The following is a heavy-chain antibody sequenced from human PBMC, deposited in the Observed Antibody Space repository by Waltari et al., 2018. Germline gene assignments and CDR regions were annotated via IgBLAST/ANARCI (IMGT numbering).Heavy chain of an antibody. D-gene: IGHD2-2*01. CDR1: GFTFSSYA. V-gene: IGHV3-23*01. J-gene: IGHJ4*02. CDR2: ISGSGGST. CDR3: AKDLKRDIVVVPAASPFDY. Sequence: EVQLLESGGGLVQPGGSLRLSCAASGFTFSSYAMSWVRQAPGKGLEWVSAISGSGGSTYYADSVKGRFTISRDNSKNTLYLQMNSLRAEDTAVYYCAKDLKRDIVVVPAASPFDYWGQGTLVTVSS.